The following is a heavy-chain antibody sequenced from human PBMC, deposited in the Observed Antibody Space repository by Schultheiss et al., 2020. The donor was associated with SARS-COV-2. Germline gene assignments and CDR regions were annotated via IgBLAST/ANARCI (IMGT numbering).Heavy chain of an antibody. CDR2: ISYDGSNK. J-gene: IGHJ4*02. Sequence: GESLKISCAASGFTFSSYAMHWVRQAPGKGLEWVAVISYDGSNKYYADSVKGRFTISRDNSKNTLYLQMNSLRAEDTAVYYCARAGGYFDWLSYFDYWGQGTLVTVSS. D-gene: IGHD3-9*01. CDR3: ARAGGYFDWLSYFDY. CDR1: GFTFSSYA. V-gene: IGHV3-30*07.